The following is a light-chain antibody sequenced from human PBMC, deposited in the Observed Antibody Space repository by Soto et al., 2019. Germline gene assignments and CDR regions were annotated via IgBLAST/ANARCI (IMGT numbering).Light chain of an antibody. CDR2: GAS. J-gene: IGKJ5*01. CDR3: HQYGSSIT. CDR1: QSVSSSY. Sequence: VMTQSPDTLSASPGERVSLSCRASQSVSSSYLAWYQQKPGQAPRLLIYGASSRATGIPDRFSGSGSGTDFTLTISRLEPEDFAVYFCHQYGSSITFGQGTRLAIK. V-gene: IGKV3-20*01.